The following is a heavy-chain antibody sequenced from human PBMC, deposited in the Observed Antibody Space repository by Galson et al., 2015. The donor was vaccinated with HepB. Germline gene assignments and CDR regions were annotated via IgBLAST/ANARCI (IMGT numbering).Heavy chain of an antibody. CDR1: GGTFSSYA. Sequence: SVKVSCKASGGTFSSYAISWVRQAPGQGLEWMGGIIPIFGTANYAQKFQGRVTITADESTSTAYMELSSLRSEDTAVYYCAGSDESSGYIPRPLDYWGQGTLVTVSS. J-gene: IGHJ4*02. V-gene: IGHV1-69*13. D-gene: IGHD3-22*01. CDR3: AGSDESSGYIPRPLDY. CDR2: IIPIFGTA.